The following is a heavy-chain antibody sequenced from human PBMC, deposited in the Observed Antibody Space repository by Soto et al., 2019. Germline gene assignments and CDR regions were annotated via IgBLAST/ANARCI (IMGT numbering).Heavy chain of an antibody. CDR1: GGSISIGSYF. CDR3: VRVLLTHQTHLDR. D-gene: IGHD2-21*02. J-gene: IGHJ5*02. V-gene: IGHV4-31*03. CDR2: IYYTGIT. Sequence: SETLSLTCTVYGGSISIGSYFWSWVRQRPGEGLEWIGNIYYTGITYYNLSLKSRVAISVDTSKNHFSLTLTSLTAADTAIYYFVRVLLTHQTHLDRWGQGTXVTVSS.